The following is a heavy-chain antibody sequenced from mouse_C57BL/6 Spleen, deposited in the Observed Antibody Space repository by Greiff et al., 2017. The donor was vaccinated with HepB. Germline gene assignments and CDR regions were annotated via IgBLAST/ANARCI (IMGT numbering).Heavy chain of an antibody. V-gene: IGHV7-3*01. J-gene: IGHJ1*03. CDR2: IRNKANGYTT. D-gene: IGHD1-1*01. CDR3: ARGNYYGSYWYFDV. Sequence: EVKLMESGGGLVQPGGSLSLSCAASGFTFTDYYMSWVRQPPGKALEWLGFIRNKANGYTTEYSASVKGRFTISRDNSQSILYLQMNALRAEDSATYYCARGNYYGSYWYFDVWGTGTTVTVSS. CDR1: GFTFTDYY.